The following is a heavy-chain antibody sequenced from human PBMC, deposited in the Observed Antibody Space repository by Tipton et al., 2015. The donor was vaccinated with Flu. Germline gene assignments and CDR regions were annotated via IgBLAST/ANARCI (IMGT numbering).Heavy chain of an antibody. CDR2: IYYSGST. V-gene: IGHV4-31*03. CDR1: GGSISSGGYY. J-gene: IGHJ4*02. CDR3: ARALQNYFDY. Sequence: TLSLICTVSGGSISSGGYYWSWIRQHPGKGLEWIGYIYYSGSTYYNPSLKSRVTISIDTSKNQFSLKLSSVTAADTAVYYCARALQNYFDYWGQGTLVIVSS.